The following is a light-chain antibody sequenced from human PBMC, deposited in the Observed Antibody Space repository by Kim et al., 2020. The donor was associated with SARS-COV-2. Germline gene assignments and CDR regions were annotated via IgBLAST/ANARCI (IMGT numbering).Light chain of an antibody. CDR1: QGISSY. J-gene: IGKJ4*01. V-gene: IGKV1-8*01. CDR2: AAS. CDR3: HQDKSYTLT. Sequence: AIRMTQSPSSLSASIGDRVTITCRASQGISSYLAWYQHKPGKAPKLLIYAASTLQSGVPSRFSGSGSGTDFTLTISSLQPEDFATYNCHQDKSYTLTFGGRT.